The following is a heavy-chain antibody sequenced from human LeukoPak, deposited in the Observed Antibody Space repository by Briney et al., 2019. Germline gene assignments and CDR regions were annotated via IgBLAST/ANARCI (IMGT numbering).Heavy chain of an antibody. CDR2: FDPEDGET. J-gene: IGHJ6*02. CDR1: GYTLTELS. Sequence: ASVKVSCKVSGYTLTELSMHWVRQAPGKGLEWMGGFDPEDGETIYAQKFQGSVTMTEDTSTDTAYMELSSLRSEDTAVYYRGTPQVGATTGYYGMDVWGQGTTVTVSS. V-gene: IGHV1-24*01. D-gene: IGHD1-26*01. CDR3: GTPQVGATTGYYGMDV.